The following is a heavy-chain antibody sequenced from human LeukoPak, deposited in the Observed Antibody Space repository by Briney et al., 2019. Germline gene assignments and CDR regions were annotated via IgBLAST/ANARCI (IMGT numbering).Heavy chain of an antibody. V-gene: IGHV3-9*01. CDR2: ITSDGKYK. CDR3: VRDMGVAVAGPLHPYYLDY. D-gene: IGHD6-19*01. CDR1: GFTFDAHA. Sequence: PGGSLRLSCAASGFTFDAHAIHWVRQVPGMSLEWVSGITSDGKYKRYADAVKDRFTISRDNSKNSLFLQMNNLEAEDTAFYYCVRDMGVAVAGPLHPYYLDYWGQGTLVTVSS. J-gene: IGHJ4*02.